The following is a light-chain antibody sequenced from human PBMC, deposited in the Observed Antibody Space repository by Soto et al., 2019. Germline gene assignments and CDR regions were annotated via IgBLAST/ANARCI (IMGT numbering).Light chain of an antibody. CDR3: QQYHSWPPRT. Sequence: EIVMTQSPATLSMSPGERATLSCRASQSVSSHLAWYQQKPGQAPRLLIYDIFTRAPGIPARFSGSGSGTEFTLTISSLQSEDFAVYYCQQYHSWPPRTFGQGTKVDIK. CDR1: QSVSSH. J-gene: IGKJ1*01. CDR2: DIF. V-gene: IGKV3D-15*01.